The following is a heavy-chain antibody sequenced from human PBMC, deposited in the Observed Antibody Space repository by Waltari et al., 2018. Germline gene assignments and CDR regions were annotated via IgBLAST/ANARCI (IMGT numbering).Heavy chain of an antibody. J-gene: IGHJ3*02. CDR1: GDSVFSNSAA. D-gene: IGHD7-27*01. Sequence: QVQLQQSGPGLVKPSQTLSLTCAISGDSVFSNSAAWNWIRQSPSRGLEWLGRTYYRSKWFNYYSVYVRIRITINPDTSKNQFSLQLNSVTPEDTAVYYCAREPSNSLIAFDIWGQGTLVTVSS. CDR2: TYYRSKWFN. V-gene: IGHV6-1*01. CDR3: AREPSNSLIAFDI.